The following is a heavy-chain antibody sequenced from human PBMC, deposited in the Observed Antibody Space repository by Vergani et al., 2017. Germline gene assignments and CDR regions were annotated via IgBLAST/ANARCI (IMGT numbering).Heavy chain of an antibody. CDR1: GFTFSSYG. V-gene: IGHV3-33*01. CDR2: IWYDGSNK. D-gene: IGHD2-2*02. J-gene: IGHJ5*02. CDR3: ARDWHCSSTSCYTEVEGPWFDP. Sequence: QVQLVESGGGVVQPGRSLRLSCAASGFTFSSYGMHWVRQAPGKGLEWGAVIWYDGSNKYYADSVKGRFTISRANSKNTLYLQMNSLRAEDTAVYYCARDWHCSSTSCYTEVEGPWFDPWGQGTLVTVSS.